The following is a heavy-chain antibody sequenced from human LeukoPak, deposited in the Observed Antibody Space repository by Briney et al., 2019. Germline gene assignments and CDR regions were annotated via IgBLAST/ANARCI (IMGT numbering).Heavy chain of an antibody. CDR3: ARLQGEPHSGYDFYFDY. CDR2: IYPGDSDT. J-gene: IGHJ4*02. D-gene: IGHD5-12*01. Sequence: GESLKTSCKGTGYSFTSYWFGWVRQLPGKGREWMGIIYPGDSDTRYSPSFQGQVTISADKSISTAYLQWSSLKASDTAMYYCARLQGEPHSGYDFYFDYWGQGTLVTVSS. V-gene: IGHV5-51*01. CDR1: GYSFTSYW.